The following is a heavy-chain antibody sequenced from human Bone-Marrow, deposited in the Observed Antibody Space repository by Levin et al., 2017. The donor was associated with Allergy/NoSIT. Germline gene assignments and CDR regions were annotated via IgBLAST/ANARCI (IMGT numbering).Heavy chain of an antibody. CDR2: IGHDGSGI. CDR3: AKEKSGTSWTTFDY. J-gene: IGHJ4*02. V-gene: IGHV3-43*01. D-gene: IGHD3/OR15-3a*01. CDR1: GFTFDEYS. Sequence: PGGSLSLSCAASGFTFDEYSLHWVREVPGKGLEWVSVIGHDGSGIYYADSVKGRFTISRDNSKNSLYLQMNGLRSEDTALYYCAKEKSGTSWTTFDYWGQGTLVTVSS.